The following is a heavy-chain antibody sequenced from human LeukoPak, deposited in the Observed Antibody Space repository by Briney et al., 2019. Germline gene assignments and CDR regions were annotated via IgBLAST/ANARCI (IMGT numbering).Heavy chain of an antibody. CDR2: IAYSGST. D-gene: IGHD2-15*01. J-gene: IGHJ5*01. Sequence: SQTLSLTCTVSGGLISSGGYYWSWIRQHPGKGLEWIGYIAYSGSTYSNPSLKSRIITSSDTSKSQFSLKLRSVTAADTAVYYCARGGRGYSFDWFDSWGQGSLVTVSS. V-gene: IGHV4-31*03. CDR3: ARGGRGYSFDWFDS. CDR1: GGLISSGGYY.